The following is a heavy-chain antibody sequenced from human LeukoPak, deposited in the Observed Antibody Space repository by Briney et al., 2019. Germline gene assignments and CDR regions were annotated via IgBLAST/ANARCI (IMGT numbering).Heavy chain of an antibody. CDR2: IYFSGST. V-gene: IGHV4-30-4*01. CDR3: ARYCSGTSCHGPFHS. CDR1: GGPIRSGDHY. J-gene: IGHJ4*02. D-gene: IGHD2-2*01. Sequence: SETLSLTCTVSGGPIRSGDHYWSWIRQPPGKGLEWVGYIYFSGSTYYNPSLKSRVTISVDTSTRQSYLQLRSVTAADTAIYYCARYCSGTSCHGPFHSWGPGTLVNVSS.